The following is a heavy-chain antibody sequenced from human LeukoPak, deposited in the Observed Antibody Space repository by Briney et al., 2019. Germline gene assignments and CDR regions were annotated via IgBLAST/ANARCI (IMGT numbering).Heavy chain of an antibody. D-gene: IGHD1-14*01. V-gene: IGHV1-18*04. J-gene: IGHJ6*04. CDR1: GYTFPSYG. CDR2: ISAYNGNT. CDR3: ARDSAKNRPTAYYYGMYF. Sequence: ASVKVSCKPSGYTFPSYGISWVREAPGQGREWMGWISAYNGNTNYAQKLQGTVTMTTNTSTSTAYMELRSLRSDDTAVYYCARDSAKNRPTAYYYGMYFWGKGTTVTVSS.